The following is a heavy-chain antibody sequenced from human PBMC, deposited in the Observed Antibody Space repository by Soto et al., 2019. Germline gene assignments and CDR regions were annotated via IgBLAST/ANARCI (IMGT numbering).Heavy chain of an antibody. J-gene: IGHJ4*02. D-gene: IGHD3-22*01. V-gene: IGHV3-21*01. CDR1: GFTFSSYS. CDR2: ISSSSSDI. Sequence: EVQLVESGGGLVKPGGSLRLSCAASGFTFSSYSMNWVRQAPGKGLEWVSSISSSSSDIYYADSVKGRFTISRDNAKNSLYLQMNSLRAEDTAVYYCARVGGYYDSSGYYPFGYWGQGTLVTVSS. CDR3: ARVGGYYDSSGYYPFGY.